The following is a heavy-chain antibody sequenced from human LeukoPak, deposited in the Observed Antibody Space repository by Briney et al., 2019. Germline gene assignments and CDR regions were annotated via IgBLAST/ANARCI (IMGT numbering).Heavy chain of an antibody. CDR2: ISDDGSNK. CDR1: GFTFSSYA. CDR3: ARDSYGMDV. Sequence: GGSLRLSCAASGFTFSSYAMHWVRQAPGKGLEWVAVISDDGSNKYYADSVKGRFTISRDNSKNTLYLQMNSLRAEGTAVYYCARDSYGMDVWGQGTTVTVSS. V-gene: IGHV3-30-3*01. J-gene: IGHJ6*02.